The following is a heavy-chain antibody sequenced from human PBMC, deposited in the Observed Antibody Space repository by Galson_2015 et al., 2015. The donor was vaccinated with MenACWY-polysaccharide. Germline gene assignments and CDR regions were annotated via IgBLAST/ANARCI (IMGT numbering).Heavy chain of an antibody. J-gene: IGHJ3*02. Sequence: SLRLSCAASGFTFSRYWMHWVRQAPGKGLVWVSRSNSDGISTSYADSVKGRFTISRDNAKNTLYLQMNSLRAEDTAVYYCARPSSPGCSSGLTHAFDIWGQGTMVTVSS. CDR3: ARPSSPGCSSGLTHAFDI. V-gene: IGHV3-74*01. D-gene: IGHD6-19*01. CDR2: SNSDGIST. CDR1: GFTFSRYW.